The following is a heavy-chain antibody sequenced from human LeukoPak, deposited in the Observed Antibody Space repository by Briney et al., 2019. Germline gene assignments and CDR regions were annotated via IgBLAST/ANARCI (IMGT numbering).Heavy chain of an antibody. Sequence: GGSLRLSCAASGFTFSSYWMHWVRHAPGKGLVWVSRINSDGRRTIYADSVKGRFTISRDNAKNTLYLQMNSLRAEDTAVYYCARHKVSEQPPTGWGQGTLVTVSS. J-gene: IGHJ4*02. CDR3: ARHKVSEQPPTG. CDR2: INSDGRRT. CDR1: GFTFSSYW. V-gene: IGHV3-74*01.